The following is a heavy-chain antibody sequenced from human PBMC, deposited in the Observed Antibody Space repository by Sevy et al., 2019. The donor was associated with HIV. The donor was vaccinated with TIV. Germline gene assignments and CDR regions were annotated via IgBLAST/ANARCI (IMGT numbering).Heavy chain of an antibody. V-gene: IGHV1-2*02. Sequence: ASVKVSCKTSGYSFTGHYIHWVRQAPGQGLEWMGWIKSNSGDTNYAEKFQGRLTLTRDTSISTAYMELSRLKLDDTAVFFCARVLGHGATNEGPDYWGQGTLVTVSS. D-gene: IGHD4-17*01. J-gene: IGHJ4*02. CDR2: IKSNSGDT. CDR1: GYSFTGHY. CDR3: ARVLGHGATNEGPDY.